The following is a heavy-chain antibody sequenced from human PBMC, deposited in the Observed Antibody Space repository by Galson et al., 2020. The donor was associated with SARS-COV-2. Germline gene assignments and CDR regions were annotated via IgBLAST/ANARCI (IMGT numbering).Heavy chain of an antibody. Sequence: GGSLRLSCVASGFTFSSHAMAWVRQAPGKGLEWVSGISGSGGSTYYADSVKGRFTISRDNSTNTLYLQIDSLRADDTAVYYCAKESSAGGWYHDSWGQGTLVTVSS. CDR1: GFTFSSHA. CDR3: AKESSAGGWYHDS. CDR2: ISGSGGST. D-gene: IGHD6-19*01. V-gene: IGHV3-23*01. J-gene: IGHJ5*01.